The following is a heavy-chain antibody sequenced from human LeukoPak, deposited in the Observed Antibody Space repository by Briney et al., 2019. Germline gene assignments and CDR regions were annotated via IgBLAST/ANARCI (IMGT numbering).Heavy chain of an antibody. V-gene: IGHV1-24*01. CDR1: GYTLTELS. CDR2: FDPEDGET. D-gene: IGHD5-18*01. J-gene: IGHJ4*02. Sequence: ASVKVSCKVSGYTLTELSMHWVRQAPGKGLEWMGGFDPEDGETINAQKFQGRVTITEDTSTDTAYMELSSLRSEDTAVYYCATDGDRYGYELDYWGQGTLVTVSS. CDR3: ATDGDRYGYELDY.